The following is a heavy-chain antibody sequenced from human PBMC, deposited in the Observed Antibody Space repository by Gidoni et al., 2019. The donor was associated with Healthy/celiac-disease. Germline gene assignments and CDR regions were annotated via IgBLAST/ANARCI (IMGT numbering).Heavy chain of an antibody. CDR3: ERYSRSWYSGDLDY. V-gene: IGHV3-30*03. CDR2: IAYDGSNK. J-gene: IGHJ4*02. CDR1: GFSFSGYG. Sequence: QVQLVESGGGVVQPGSSLRLSCASSGFSFSGYGIHWVRQAPGKGLGGVAVIAYDGSNKYYADSVKGRFTISRDNYKNRLYLEMNSLRAEDTAVYYCERYSRSWYSGDLDYWGQGTLVTVSS. D-gene: IGHD6-13*01.